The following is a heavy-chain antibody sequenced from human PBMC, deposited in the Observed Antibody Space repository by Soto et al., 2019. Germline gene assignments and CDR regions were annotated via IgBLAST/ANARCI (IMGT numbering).Heavy chain of an antibody. CDR3: AKARHSGDFAGSYDS. D-gene: IGHD2-21*02. V-gene: IGHV3-23*01. Sequence: VGSLRLSCAASGFSFIDSAINWVRQVPGRGLEYVAGIGGRGGNAFYAYSMKGRFSISRDNSKNTVYLHMHNLRVDDSAMYYCAKARHSGDFAGSYDSWGQGTLVTVSS. CDR2: IGGRGGNA. J-gene: IGHJ5*02. CDR1: GFSFIDSA.